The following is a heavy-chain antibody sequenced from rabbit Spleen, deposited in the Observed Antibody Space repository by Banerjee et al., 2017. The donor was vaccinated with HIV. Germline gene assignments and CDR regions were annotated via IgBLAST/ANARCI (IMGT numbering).Heavy chain of an antibody. CDR3: ARDLTGVIGWNFGW. V-gene: IGHV1S7*01. Sequence: HLKESGGGLVQPGGSLKLSCKASGFTLSSYYMNWVRQAPGKGLEWIGYIDPVFGITYYANWVNGRFSISRENAQNTVFLQMTSLTAADTATYFCARDLTGVIGWNFGWWGPGTLVTVS. J-gene: IGHJ4*01. CDR1: GFTLSSYY. CDR2: IDPVFGIT. D-gene: IGHD1-1*01.